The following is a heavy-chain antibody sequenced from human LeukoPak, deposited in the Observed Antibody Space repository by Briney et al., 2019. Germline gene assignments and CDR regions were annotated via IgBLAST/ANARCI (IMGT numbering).Heavy chain of an antibody. J-gene: IGHJ4*02. CDR2: IWYDGSNK. CDR3: ARETSWLDTNPNFDY. Sequence: GGSLRLSCVASGFTFSTYGMHWVRQAPGKGLEWVAVIWYDGSNKYYADSVKGRFTISRDNSKNTLYLQMNSLRAEDTAVYYCARETSWLDTNPNFDYWGQGTLVTVSS. V-gene: IGHV3-33*01. CDR1: GFTFSTYG. D-gene: IGHD3/OR15-3a*01.